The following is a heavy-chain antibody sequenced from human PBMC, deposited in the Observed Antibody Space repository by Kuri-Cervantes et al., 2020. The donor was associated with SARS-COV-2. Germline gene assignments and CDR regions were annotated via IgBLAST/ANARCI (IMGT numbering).Heavy chain of an antibody. D-gene: IGHD2-21*01. CDR2: IDSSSYYI. CDR1: GFTFSGYS. J-gene: IGHJ4*02. CDR3: AREEGGDQGEAFDY. Sequence: GESLKISCAASGFTFSGYSMNWIRQAPGKGLEWVASIDSSSYYIYHADSVKGRLTISRDNAKTSVYLQMNSLKVEDTAVYYCAREEGGDQGEAFDYWGQGALVTVSS. V-gene: IGHV3-21*01.